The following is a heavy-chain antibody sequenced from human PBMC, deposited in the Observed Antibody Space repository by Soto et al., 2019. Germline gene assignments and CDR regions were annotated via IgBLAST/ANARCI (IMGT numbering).Heavy chain of an antibody. CDR2: ISYDGSNK. CDR1: GFTFSSYG. Sequence: GGSLRRSCAASGFTFSSYGMHGVRQAPGKGLEWVAVISYDGSNKYYADSVKGRFTISRDNSKNTLYLQMNSLRAEDTAVYYCAKCAYGSGSYYTDYWAREPWSPSPQ. CDR3: AKCAYGSGSYYTDY. D-gene: IGHD3-10*01. J-gene: IGHJ4*02. V-gene: IGHV3-30*18.